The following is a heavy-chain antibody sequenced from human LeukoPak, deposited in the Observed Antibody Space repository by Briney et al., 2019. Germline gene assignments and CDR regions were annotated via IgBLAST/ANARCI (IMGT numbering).Heavy chain of an antibody. CDR1: GYTFTDYY. CDR3: AKNSREYCSGRSCLDYFDY. Sequence: SCKASGYTFTDYYMHWVRQAPGKGLEWVAVISYDGSNKYYADSVKGRFTISRDKSKNTLYLQMSSLRAEDTAVYYCAKNSREYCSGRSCLDYFDYWGQGTLVTVSS. D-gene: IGHD2-15*01. CDR2: ISYDGSNK. V-gene: IGHV3-30*18. J-gene: IGHJ4*02.